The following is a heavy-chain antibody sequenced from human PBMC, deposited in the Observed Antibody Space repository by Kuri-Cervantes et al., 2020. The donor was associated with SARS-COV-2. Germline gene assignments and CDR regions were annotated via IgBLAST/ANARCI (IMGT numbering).Heavy chain of an antibody. D-gene: IGHD3-10*01. Sequence: GSLRLSCTVSGGSISSSSYYWGWIRQPPGKGLEWIGSIYYSGSTYYNPSLKSRVTISVDTSKNQFSLKLSSVTAADTAVYYCARGGVTMVRGVFRLGWFDPWGQGTLVTVSS. CDR2: IYYSGST. CDR3: ARGGVTMVRGVFRLGWFDP. CDR1: GGSISSSSYY. J-gene: IGHJ5*02. V-gene: IGHV4-39*07.